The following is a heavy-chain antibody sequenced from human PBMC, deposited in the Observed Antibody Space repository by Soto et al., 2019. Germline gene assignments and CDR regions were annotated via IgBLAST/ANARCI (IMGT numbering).Heavy chain of an antibody. CDR1: GFTVSSNY. CDR3: ARAMFGEVDWLSRYYMDV. CDR2: IYSGGST. J-gene: IGHJ6*03. Sequence: GGSLRLSCAASGFTVSSNYMSWVRQAPGKGLEWVSVIYSGGSTYYADSVKGRFTISRDNSKNTLYLQMNSLRAEDTAVYYCARAMFGEVDWLSRYYMDVWGKGTTVTVSS. V-gene: IGHV3-66*01. D-gene: IGHD3-9*01.